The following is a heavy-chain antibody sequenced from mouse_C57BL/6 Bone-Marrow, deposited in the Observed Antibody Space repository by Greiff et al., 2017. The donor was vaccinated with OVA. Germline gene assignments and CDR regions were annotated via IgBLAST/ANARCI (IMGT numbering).Heavy chain of an antibody. CDR1: GFTFSSYG. D-gene: IGHD1-1*02. V-gene: IGHV5-6*01. J-gene: IGHJ2*01. CDR2: ISSGGSYT. Sequence: EVMLVESGGDLVKPGGSLKLSCAASGFTFSSYGMSWVRQTPDKRLEWVATISSGGSYTYYPDSVKGRFTISRQNAKNTLYLQISSLKSEDTAMYECARDWCYFDYWGQGTTLTVSS. CDR3: ARDWCYFDY.